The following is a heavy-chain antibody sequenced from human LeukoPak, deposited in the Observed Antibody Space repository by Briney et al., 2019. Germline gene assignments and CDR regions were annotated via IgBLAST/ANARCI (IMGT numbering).Heavy chain of an antibody. V-gene: IGHV3-21*04. Sequence: PGGSLRLSCAASGFTFSSYSMNWVRQAPGKGLEWVSSISSSSSYIYYADSVKGRFTISRDNSKNTLYLQMNSLRVEDTAVYYCAKGGLGCSSTSCFDYWGQGTLVTVSS. CDR3: AKGGLGCSSTSCFDY. CDR2: ISSSSSYI. CDR1: GFTFSSYS. J-gene: IGHJ4*02. D-gene: IGHD2-2*01.